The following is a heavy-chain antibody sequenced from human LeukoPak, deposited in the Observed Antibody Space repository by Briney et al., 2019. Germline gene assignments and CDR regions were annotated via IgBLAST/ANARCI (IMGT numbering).Heavy chain of an antibody. CDR1: GYTFTGYY. Sequence: ASVNVSCKASGYTFTGYYMHWVRQAPGQGLEWMGWINPNSGGTNYAQKFQGRVTMTRDTSISTAYMELSRLRSDDTAVYYCARSSTRNDYYWGQGTLVTVSS. V-gene: IGHV1-2*02. CDR2: INPNSGGT. CDR3: ARSSTRNDYY. D-gene: IGHD2/OR15-2a*01. J-gene: IGHJ4*02.